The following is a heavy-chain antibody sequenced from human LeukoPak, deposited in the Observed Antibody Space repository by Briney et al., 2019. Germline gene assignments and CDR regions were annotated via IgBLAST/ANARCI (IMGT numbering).Heavy chain of an antibody. Sequence: SETLPLTCADSGYSISSGYYWGWIRQPPGKGLEWIGTIFHSGSTYYTPSLKSRVIMSVDTSKNQFSLKLTSVTAADTAVYFCARRRQLGPKVFDYWGQGTLVTVSS. CDR3: ARRRQLGPKVFDY. D-gene: IGHD1-1*01. J-gene: IGHJ4*02. CDR1: GYSISSGYY. CDR2: IFHSGST. V-gene: IGHV4-38-2*01.